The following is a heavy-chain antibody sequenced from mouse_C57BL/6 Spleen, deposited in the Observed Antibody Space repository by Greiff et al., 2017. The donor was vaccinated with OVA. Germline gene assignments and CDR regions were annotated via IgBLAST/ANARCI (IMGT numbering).Heavy chain of an antibody. V-gene: IGHV1-80*01. CDR2: IYPGDGDT. CDR1: GYAFSSYW. J-gene: IGHJ4*01. Sequence: VQLQQSGAELVKPGASVKISCKASGYAFSSYWMNWVKQRPGKGLEWIGQIYPGDGDTNYNGKFKGKATLTADKSSSTAYMQLSSLTSEDSAVYFCAPYYYGSSPMDYWGQGTSVTVSS. D-gene: IGHD1-1*01. CDR3: APYYYGSSPMDY.